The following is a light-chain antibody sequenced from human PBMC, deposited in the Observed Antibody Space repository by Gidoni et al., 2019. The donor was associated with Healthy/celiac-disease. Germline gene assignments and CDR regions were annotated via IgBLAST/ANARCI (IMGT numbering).Light chain of an antibody. CDR3: QQLNSYLPST. V-gene: IGKV1-9*01. CDR2: AAS. J-gene: IGKJ1*01. Sequence: DIQLTQSPSFLSASVGDRVTITCRASQGISSYLAWYQQKPGKAPKLLIYAASTLQSGVPSRFSGSGSGTEFTLTISSLQPEDFATYYCQQLNSYLPSTFGQGTKVEIK. CDR1: QGISSY.